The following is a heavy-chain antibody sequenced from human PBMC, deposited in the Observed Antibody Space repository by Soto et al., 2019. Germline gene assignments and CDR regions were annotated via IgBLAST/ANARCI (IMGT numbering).Heavy chain of an antibody. CDR3: ATPGAAAEGISITMVRGVY. CDR1: GGSFSGYY. Sequence: SETLSLTCAVYGGSFSGYYWSWIRQPPGKGLEWIGEINHSGSTNYNPSLKSRVTISVDTSKNQFSLKLSSVTAADTAVYYCATPGAAAEGISITMVRGVYWGQGTLVTVSS. J-gene: IGHJ4*02. D-gene: IGHD3-10*01. CDR2: INHSGST. V-gene: IGHV4-34*01.